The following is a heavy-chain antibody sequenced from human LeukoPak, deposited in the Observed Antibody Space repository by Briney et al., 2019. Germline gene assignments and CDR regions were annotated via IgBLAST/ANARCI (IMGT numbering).Heavy chain of an antibody. CDR2: ISGSGTI. V-gene: IGHV4-4*07. D-gene: IGHD3-10*01. Sequence: SETLSLTCIVSGGSINSYWSWIRQPAGKGLEWIGRISGSGTITYNPALQSRLTISIDTSKNQFSLKLMSVTAADTAVYYCARDSGTTGEVKFDPWGQGILVTVS. CDR3: ARDSGTTGEVKFDP. J-gene: IGHJ5*02. CDR1: GGSINSY.